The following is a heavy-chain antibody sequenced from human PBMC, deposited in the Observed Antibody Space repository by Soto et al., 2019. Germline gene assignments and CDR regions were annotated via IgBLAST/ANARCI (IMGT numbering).Heavy chain of an antibody. J-gene: IGHJ6*02. CDR2: IDPSDSYT. CDR3: AGKNGYQLLSYYYYYGMDV. V-gene: IGHV5-10-1*01. CDR1: GYSFTSYW. D-gene: IGHD2-2*01. Sequence: PGESLKISCKGSGYSFTSYWISWVRQMPGKGLEWMGRIDPSDSYTNYSPSFQGHVTISADKSIITAYLQWSSLKAWDIAMYYFAGKNGYQLLSYYYYYGMDVWGQGTTVTVSS.